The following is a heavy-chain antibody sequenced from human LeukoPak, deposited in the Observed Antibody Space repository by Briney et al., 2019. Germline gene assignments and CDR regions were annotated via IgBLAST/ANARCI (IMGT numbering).Heavy chain of an antibody. CDR2: ISSSISYI. V-gene: IGHV3-21*01. D-gene: IGHD3-9*01. J-gene: IGHJ3*02. Sequence: GGSLRLSCAPSGFTFGSFRTNWVRQAQGEGLGWVSSISSSISYIYYADSVEGRFTISRDNAKNSLYLQMNSLRAEDTAVYYCARELRYFDWPNDAFDIWGQGTMVTVSS. CDR3: ARELRYFDWPNDAFDI. CDR1: GFTFGSFR.